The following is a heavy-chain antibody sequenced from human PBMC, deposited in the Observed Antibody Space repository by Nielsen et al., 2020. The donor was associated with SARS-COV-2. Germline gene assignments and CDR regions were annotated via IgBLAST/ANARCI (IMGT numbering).Heavy chain of an antibody. Sequence: GESLKISCAASGFMFSDYYVSWIRQAPGKGLEWISYISSTFYINYADSVRGRFTISRDNAKSTVYLQMNSLRTEDSAVYYCARDAPGWENNSFDSWGQGTLVIVSS. D-gene: IGHD6-19*01. CDR2: ISSTFYI. V-gene: IGHV3-11*06. CDR3: ARDAPGWENNSFDS. CDR1: GFMFSDYY. J-gene: IGHJ5*01.